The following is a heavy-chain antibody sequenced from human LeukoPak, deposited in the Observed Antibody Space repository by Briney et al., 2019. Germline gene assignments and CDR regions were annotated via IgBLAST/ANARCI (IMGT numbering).Heavy chain of an antibody. J-gene: IGHJ5*02. CDR2: IYYSGST. CDR3: ARHYLRIAAAGTGWFDP. V-gene: IGHV4-59*08. D-gene: IGHD6-13*01. Sequence: ASETLSLTCTVSGGSISSYYWSWIRQPPGKGLEWIGYIYYSGSTNYNPSLKSRVTISVDTSKNQFSLKLSSVTAADTAVYYCARHYLRIAAAGTGWFDPWGQGTLVTVSS. CDR1: GGSISSYY.